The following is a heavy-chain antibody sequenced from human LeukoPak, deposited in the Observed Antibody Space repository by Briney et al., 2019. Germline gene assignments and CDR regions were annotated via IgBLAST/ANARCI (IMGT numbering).Heavy chain of an antibody. V-gene: IGHV3-30*01. CDR3: AGARRLRNPFDY. CDR2: ISYDRSNK. J-gene: IGHJ4*02. CDR1: GLTFSSYA. Sequence: PGGSLRLSCAASGLTFSSYAMHWVRQAPGKGLEWVAVISYDRSNKYYADSVKGRFTISRDNSKNTLYLQMNSLRAEDTAVYYCAGARRLRNPFDYWGQGTLVTVSS. D-gene: IGHD1-14*01.